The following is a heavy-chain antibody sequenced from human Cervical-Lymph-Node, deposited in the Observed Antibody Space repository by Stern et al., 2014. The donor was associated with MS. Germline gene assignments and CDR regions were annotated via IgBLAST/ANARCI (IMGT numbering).Heavy chain of an antibody. Sequence: EVQLLESGGGLVQPGGSLRLSCAASGFTFSSYAMTWVRQAPGKGLEWVSSISRNSGATYYAESVKGRFTISRDNSKNTVFLQINSLRAEDTALYYCAKDGDDYAPKFGLDVWGQGTTVIVS. CDR2: ISRNSGAT. D-gene: IGHD4-17*01. CDR3: AKDGDDYAPKFGLDV. V-gene: IGHV3-23*01. CDR1: GFTFSSYA. J-gene: IGHJ6*02.